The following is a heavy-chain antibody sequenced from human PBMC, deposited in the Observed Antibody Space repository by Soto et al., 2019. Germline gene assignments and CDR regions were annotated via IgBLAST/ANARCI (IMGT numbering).Heavy chain of an antibody. CDR1: GGSISGRCYY. D-gene: IGHD1-20*01. Sequence: PSDTLCLTCAGSGGSISGRCYYWGWLRQSPGKGPEWIGSVFYTGFTSYNPSLESRVSVSVDTSKNQFSLKVSGVSAADTAVYYCATSQKGYNWNYFDHWGQGALVTVSS. V-gene: IGHV4-39*01. J-gene: IGHJ4*02. CDR2: VFYTGFT. CDR3: ATSQKGYNWNYFDH.